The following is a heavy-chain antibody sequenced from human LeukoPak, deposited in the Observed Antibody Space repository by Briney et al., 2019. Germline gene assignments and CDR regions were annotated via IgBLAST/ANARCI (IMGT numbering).Heavy chain of an antibody. CDR1: GYTFTSYD. V-gene: IGHV1-8*01. J-gene: IGHJ4*02. CDR3: ARSKTTVTPVDY. D-gene: IGHD4-17*01. CDR2: MNPNSGNT. Sequence: ASVKVSCKASGYTFTSYDINWVRQATGQGLEWMGWMNPNSGNTGYAQKFQGRVTMTRNTSIGTAYMELSSLRSEDTAVYYCARSKTTVTPVDYWGQGTLVTVSS.